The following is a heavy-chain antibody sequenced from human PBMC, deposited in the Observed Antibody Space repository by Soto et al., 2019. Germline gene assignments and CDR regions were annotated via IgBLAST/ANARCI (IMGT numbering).Heavy chain of an antibody. CDR3: ARDASGSSWYFDY. CDR1: GGSISSGGYY. Sequence: QVQLQESGPGLVKPSQTLSLTCTVSGGSISSGGYYWSWIRQHPGKGLEWIGYIYYSGITYYNPSLKSRVTISVDTSKNQFSLKLSSVTAADTAVYYCARDASGSSWYFDYWGQGTLVTVSS. CDR2: IYYSGIT. V-gene: IGHV4-31*03. J-gene: IGHJ4*02. D-gene: IGHD6-13*01.